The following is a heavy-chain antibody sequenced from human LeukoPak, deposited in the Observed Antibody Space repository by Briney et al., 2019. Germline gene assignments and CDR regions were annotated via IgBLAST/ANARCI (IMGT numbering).Heavy chain of an antibody. CDR3: ARVPAGVIGMKDAFDI. CDR2: ITNRGSYL. D-gene: IGHD3-16*02. J-gene: IGHJ3*02. CDR1: GFTFGSYS. Sequence: GGSLRLSCTASGFTFGSYSMNWVRQAPGKGLEWVSSITNRGSYLYYADSVKGRFTISRHNAKNSLYLQMNSLRAEDTAVYYCARVPAGVIGMKDAFDIWGQGTMVTVSS. V-gene: IGHV3-21*01.